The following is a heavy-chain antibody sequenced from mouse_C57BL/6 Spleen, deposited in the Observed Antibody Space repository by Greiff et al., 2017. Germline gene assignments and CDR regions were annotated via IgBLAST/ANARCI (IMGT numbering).Heavy chain of an antibody. Sequence: VQLQQPGAELVRPGTSVKLSCKASGYTFTSYWMHWVKQRPGQGLEWIGVIDPSDSYTNYNQKFKGKATLTVDTSSSTAYMQLSSLTSEDSAVYYCARGGVYYYGSSYKAWFAYWGQGTLVTVSA. D-gene: IGHD1-1*01. CDR3: ARGGVYYYGSSYKAWFAY. J-gene: IGHJ3*01. V-gene: IGHV1-59*01. CDR2: IDPSDSYT. CDR1: GYTFTSYW.